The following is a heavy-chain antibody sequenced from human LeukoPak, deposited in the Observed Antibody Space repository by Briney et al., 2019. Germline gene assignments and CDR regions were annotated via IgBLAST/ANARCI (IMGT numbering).Heavy chain of an antibody. J-gene: IGHJ4*02. D-gene: IGHD1-14*01. CDR3: ARYNVDNYFRY. CDR2: ISDSGTYT. CDR1: GFTFSDYY. Sequence: GGSLRLSCAASGFTFSDYYMTWIRQAPGKGLEWVSYISDSGTYTNYADSVKGRFTISRDNAKNSLYLQMNSLRAEDTAIYYCARYNVDNYFRYWGQGTLVTVSS. V-gene: IGHV3-11*06.